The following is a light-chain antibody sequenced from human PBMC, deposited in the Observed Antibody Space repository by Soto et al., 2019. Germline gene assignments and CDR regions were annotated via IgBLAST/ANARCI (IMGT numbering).Light chain of an antibody. Sequence: VLTQSPGTLSLSPGERATLSCRASQSVSSSYLAWYQQKPGQSPRRLIYKVSTRDSGVPDRFSGSGSGTDFTLKISRVEAEDVGVYYCMQGTHWPHTFGQGTKLEIK. V-gene: IGKV2-30*01. J-gene: IGKJ2*01. CDR2: KVS. CDR3: MQGTHWPHT. CDR1: QSVSSSY.